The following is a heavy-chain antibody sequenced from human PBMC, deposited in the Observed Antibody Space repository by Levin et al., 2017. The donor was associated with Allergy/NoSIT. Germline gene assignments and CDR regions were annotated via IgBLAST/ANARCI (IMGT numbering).Heavy chain of an antibody. CDR3: ATGDCSGGSCHAFDI. CDR2: IKRKIDGETT. CDR1: GFIFSSVW. D-gene: IGHD2-15*01. V-gene: IGHV3-15*01. J-gene: IGHJ3*02. Sequence: PAGSLRLSCAASGFIFSSVWMTWVRQAPGKGLEWVGRIKRKIDGETTDYAAPVKGRFTISRDDSKNTLYMQMNSLKTEDTAIYYCATGDCSGGSCHAFDIWGQGTMVTVSS.